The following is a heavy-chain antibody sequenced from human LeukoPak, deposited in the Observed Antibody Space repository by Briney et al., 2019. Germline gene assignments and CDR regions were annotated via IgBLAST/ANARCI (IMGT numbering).Heavy chain of an antibody. Sequence: PGGSLRLSCAASGFTFSSYAMSWVRQAPGKGLEWVSAISGSGGSTYYADSVKGRFTISRDNSKNTLYLQMNSLRAEDTAVYYCARDRRSYYDFWSGYFDYWGQGTLVTVSS. V-gene: IGHV3-23*01. CDR3: ARDRRSYYDFWSGYFDY. D-gene: IGHD3-3*01. CDR1: GFTFSSYA. J-gene: IGHJ4*02. CDR2: ISGSGGST.